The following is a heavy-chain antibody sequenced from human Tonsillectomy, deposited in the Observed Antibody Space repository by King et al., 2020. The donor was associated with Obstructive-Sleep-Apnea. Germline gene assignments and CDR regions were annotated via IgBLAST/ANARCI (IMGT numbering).Heavy chain of an antibody. Sequence: VQLVESGGGLVQPGRSLRLSCAASGFTFDDYAMHWVRQAPGKGLEWVSGISWNSGSIGYADSVKGRFTISRDNAKNSLYLQMNSLRVEDTAWYYCAKDWGGVGSAPGYYFDYWGQGTLVTVSS. CDR1: GFTFDDYA. D-gene: IGHD2-8*02. V-gene: IGHV3-9*01. CDR2: ISWNSGSI. J-gene: IGHJ4*02. CDR3: AKDWGGVGSAPGYYFDY.